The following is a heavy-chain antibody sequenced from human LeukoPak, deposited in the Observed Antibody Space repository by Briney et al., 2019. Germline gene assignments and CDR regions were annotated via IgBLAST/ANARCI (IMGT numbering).Heavy chain of an antibody. CDR2: IRYDGSNK. Sequence: GGSLRLSCAASGFNFSIYGMHWVRQAPGKGLEWVAFIRYDGSNKYYADSVKGRFTISRDNSKNTLYLQMNSLRAEDTAVYYCAKTEDYDFWSGSQNYYYYYMDVWGKGTTVTVSS. D-gene: IGHD3-3*01. V-gene: IGHV3-30*02. CDR3: AKTEDYDFWSGSQNYYYYYMDV. CDR1: GFNFSIYG. J-gene: IGHJ6*03.